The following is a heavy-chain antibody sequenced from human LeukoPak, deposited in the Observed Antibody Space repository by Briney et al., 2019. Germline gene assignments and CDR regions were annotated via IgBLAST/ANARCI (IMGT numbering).Heavy chain of an antibody. V-gene: IGHV3-48*01. CDR2: ISSSSSTI. CDR3: ARAFMTTGAFDI. CDR1: GFTFSSYW. D-gene: IGHD4-17*01. J-gene: IGHJ3*02. Sequence: PGGPLRLSYAASGFTFSSYWMSWVRQAPGKGLEWVSYISSSSSTIYYADSVKGRFTISRDNAKNSLYLQMNSLRAEDTAVYYCARAFMTTGAFDIWGQGTMVTVSS.